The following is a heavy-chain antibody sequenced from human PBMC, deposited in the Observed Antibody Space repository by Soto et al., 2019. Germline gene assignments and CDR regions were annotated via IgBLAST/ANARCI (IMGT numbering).Heavy chain of an antibody. CDR2: ISSSSSYI. CDR1: GFTFSSYS. V-gene: IGHV3-21*01. Sequence: GGSLRLSCAASGFTFSSYSMNWVRQAPGKGLEWVSSISSSSSYIYYADSVKGRFTISRDNAKNSLYLQMNSLRAEDTAVYYCARERDYYGSGSYYEFDPWGQGTLVTVSS. D-gene: IGHD3-10*01. J-gene: IGHJ5*02. CDR3: ARERDYYGSGSYYEFDP.